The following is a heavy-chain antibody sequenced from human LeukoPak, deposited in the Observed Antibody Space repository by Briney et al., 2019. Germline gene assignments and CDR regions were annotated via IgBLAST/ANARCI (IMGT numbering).Heavy chain of an antibody. CDR3: ARGQNGYRYGYSRGFFDY. CDR1: GYTFTSYG. J-gene: IGHJ4*02. Sequence: ASVKVSCKASGYTFTSYGISWVRQAPGQGLEWMGWISAYNGNTNYAQKLQGRVTMTTDTSTSTAYMELRSLRSDDTAVYYCARGQNGYRYGYSRGFFDYWGQGTLVTVSS. D-gene: IGHD5-18*01. CDR2: ISAYNGNT. V-gene: IGHV1-18*01.